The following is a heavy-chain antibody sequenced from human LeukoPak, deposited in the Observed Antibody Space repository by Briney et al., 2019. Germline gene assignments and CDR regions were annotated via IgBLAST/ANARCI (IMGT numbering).Heavy chain of an antibody. CDR3: ARFIWDSDAFDI. J-gene: IGHJ3*02. V-gene: IGHV1-18*01. CDR2: ISAYNGNT. D-gene: IGHD3-16*01. CDR1: GGTFSSYA. Sequence: GASVKVSCKASGGTFSSYAISWVRQAPGQGLEWMGWISAYNGNTNYAQKLQGRVTMTTDTSTSTAYMELRSLRSDDTAVYYCARFIWDSDAFDIWGQGTMVTVSS.